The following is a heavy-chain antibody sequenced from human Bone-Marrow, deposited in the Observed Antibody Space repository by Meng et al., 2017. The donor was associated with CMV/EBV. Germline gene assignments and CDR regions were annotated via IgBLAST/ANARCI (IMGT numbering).Heavy chain of an antibody. J-gene: IGHJ6*02. CDR2: IYYSGST. Sequence: GSLRLSCTVSGGSVSSGSYYWSWIRQPPGKGLEWIGYIYYSGSTNYNPSLKSRVTISVDTSKNQFSLKLSSVTAVDTAVYYCARDFSGSYSSSSRVDYYYYGMDVWGQGTTVTVSS. CDR1: GGSVSSGSYY. CDR3: ARDFSGSYSSSSRVDYYYYGMDV. V-gene: IGHV4-61*01. D-gene: IGHD6-6*01.